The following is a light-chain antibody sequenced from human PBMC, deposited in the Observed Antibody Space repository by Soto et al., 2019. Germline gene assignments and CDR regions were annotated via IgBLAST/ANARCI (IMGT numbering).Light chain of an antibody. Sequence: EIVLAQSPGTLSLSPGERATLSCRASQSISSSSLAWYQQKPGQAPRLLIYAASTRATGIPKRFSGSGAGTDVTLTISRLEREDFAVYYCQQFGTSPLTFGGGTKVEIK. CDR2: AAS. J-gene: IGKJ4*01. CDR3: QQFGTSPLT. V-gene: IGKV3-20*01. CDR1: QSISSSS.